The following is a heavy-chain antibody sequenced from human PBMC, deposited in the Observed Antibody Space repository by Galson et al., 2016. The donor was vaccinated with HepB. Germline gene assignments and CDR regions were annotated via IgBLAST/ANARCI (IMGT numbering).Heavy chain of an antibody. V-gene: IGHV3-30*18. J-gene: IGHJ4*02. CDR3: AKTYPVYDFWSGYHDY. CDR1: GFTFSSYG. CDR2: ISYDGSNK. Sequence: SLRLSCAASGFTFSSYGMHWVRQAPGKGLEWVAVISYDGSNKYYADSVKGRFTISRDNSKNTLYLQMNSLRAEDTAVYYCAKTYPVYDFWSGYHDYWGQGTLVTVSS. D-gene: IGHD3-3*01.